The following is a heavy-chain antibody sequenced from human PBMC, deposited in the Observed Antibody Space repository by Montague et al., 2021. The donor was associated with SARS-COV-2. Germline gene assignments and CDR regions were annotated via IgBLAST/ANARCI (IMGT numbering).Heavy chain of an antibody. D-gene: IGHD6-13*01. CDR3: ARDQQLVLGYYYGMDV. J-gene: IGHJ6*02. CDR1: GFTFSSYS. V-gene: IGHV3-21*01. Sequence: SLRLSCVASGFTFSSYSMNWVRQAPGKGLEWVSSISSSSSYIYYADSVKGRFTISRDNAKNSLYLQMNSLRAEDTAVYYCARDQQLVLGYYYGMDVWGQGTTVTVSS. CDR2: ISSSSSYI.